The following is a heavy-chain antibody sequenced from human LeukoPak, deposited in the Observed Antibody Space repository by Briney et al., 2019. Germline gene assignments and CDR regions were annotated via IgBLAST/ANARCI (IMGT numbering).Heavy chain of an antibody. CDR1: GFTFSSYE. J-gene: IGHJ4*02. CDR3: ARKRARGLDY. V-gene: IGHV3-48*03. CDR2: ISSSGSTV. D-gene: IGHD3-10*01. Sequence: GGSLRLSCAVSGFTFSSYEMNWVRQAPGKGLERISYISSSGSTVYYADSVKGRFTISRDNAKNSLYLQMNSLRAEDTAVYYCARKRARGLDYWGQGTLVTISS.